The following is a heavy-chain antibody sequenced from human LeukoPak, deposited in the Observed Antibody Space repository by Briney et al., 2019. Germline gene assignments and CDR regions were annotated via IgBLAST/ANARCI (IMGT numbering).Heavy chain of an antibody. CDR1: GYTFTGYY. V-gene: IGHV1-2*02. D-gene: IGHD6-6*01. CDR3: APWRSMGMAARPPEGWFDP. J-gene: IGHJ5*02. CDR2: INPNSGGT. Sequence: ASVKVSCKSSGYTFTGYYMHWVRQAPGQGLEWMGWINPNSGGTNYAQKFQGRVTMTRDTSISTAYMELSRLRSDDTAVYYCAPWRSMGMAARPPEGWFDPWGQGTLVTVSS.